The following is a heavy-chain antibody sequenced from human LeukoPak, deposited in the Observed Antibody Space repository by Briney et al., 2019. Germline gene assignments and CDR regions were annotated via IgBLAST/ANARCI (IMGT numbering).Heavy chain of an antibody. D-gene: IGHD4-17*01. CDR3: ARDLYYDGDYHLFDY. CDR2: IIPILGIA. CDR1: GGTFSSYT. J-gene: IGHJ4*02. V-gene: IGHV1-69*04. Sequence: SVKVSCKASGGTFSSYTISWVRQAPGQGLEWMGRIIPILGIANYAQKFQGRVTITADKSTSTAYMELSSLRSEDTAVYYCARDLYYDGDYHLFDYWGQGTLVTVSS.